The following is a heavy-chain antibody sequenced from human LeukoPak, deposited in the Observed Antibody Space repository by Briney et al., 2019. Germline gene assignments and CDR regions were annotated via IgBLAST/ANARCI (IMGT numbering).Heavy chain of an antibody. D-gene: IGHD5-18*01. Sequence: GGSLRLSCAGSGFNFYSYWMSWVRQAPGKGLEWVSYTSSIGTTYYEDSVKGRFTISRDNAKNSLDLQMNSLTVEDTAVYYCVRRRGSAYGVLDYWGQGALVTVSP. CDR1: GFNFYSYW. CDR2: TSSIGTT. J-gene: IGHJ4*02. CDR3: VRRRGSAYGVLDY. V-gene: IGHV3-48*04.